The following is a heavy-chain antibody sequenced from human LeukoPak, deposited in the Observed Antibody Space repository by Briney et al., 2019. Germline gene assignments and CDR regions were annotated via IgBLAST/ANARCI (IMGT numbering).Heavy chain of an antibody. CDR2: IYYSGST. CDR3: ARLSYSRGWAIDY. J-gene: IGHJ4*02. V-gene: IGHV4-59*08. CDR1: GGSISSYY. D-gene: IGHD6-19*01. Sequence: SETLSLTCSVSGGSISSYYWSWIRQPPGQALEWIGYIYYSGSTNYNSSLKSRVTISVDTSKNQFSLKLSSVTAADTAVYYCARLSYSRGWAIDYWGRGTLVTVSS.